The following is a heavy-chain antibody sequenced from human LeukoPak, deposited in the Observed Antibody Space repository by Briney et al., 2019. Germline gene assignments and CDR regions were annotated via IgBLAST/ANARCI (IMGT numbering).Heavy chain of an antibody. D-gene: IGHD3-22*01. J-gene: IGHJ3*02. Sequence: SETLSLTCTVSGVSIDSGNYYWSWIRQPAGKGLEWIGRIYTTGSTNYNPSLKSRVSMSVDTSKNQFSLQLTSVTAADTAVYFCARGPYSYDSSGAFDIWGQGTMVTVSS. CDR3: ARGPYSYDSSGAFDI. CDR1: GVSIDSGNYY. CDR2: IYTTGST. V-gene: IGHV4-61*02.